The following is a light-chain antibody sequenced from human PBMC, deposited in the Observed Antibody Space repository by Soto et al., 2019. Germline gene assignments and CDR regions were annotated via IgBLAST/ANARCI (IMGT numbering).Light chain of an antibody. CDR1: SSDVGSYNL. Sequence: QSALTQPASVSGSPGQSITISCTGTSSDVGSYNLVSWYQQHPGKAPKLMIYEGSKRPSGVSNCFSGSKSGNTASLTISGLQAEDEADYYCCSYAGSSTSLYVFGTGTKV. CDR3: CSYAGSSTSLYV. J-gene: IGLJ1*01. CDR2: EGS. V-gene: IGLV2-23*01.